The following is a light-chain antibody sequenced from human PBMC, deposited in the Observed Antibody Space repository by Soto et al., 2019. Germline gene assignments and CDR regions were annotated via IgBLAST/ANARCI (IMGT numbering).Light chain of an antibody. CDR2: GTS. V-gene: IGKV3-20*01. Sequence: EIVLTQSPGTLSLSPGERATLSCRASQSVDSNYFAWYQQRPGQAPRLLLYGTSYRATGIPDRFSGSGSGTHFTLTISRLEPEDFAVYYCQQYGGSPQTFGQGTKVEI. CDR3: QQYGGSPQT. CDR1: QSVDSNY. J-gene: IGKJ1*01.